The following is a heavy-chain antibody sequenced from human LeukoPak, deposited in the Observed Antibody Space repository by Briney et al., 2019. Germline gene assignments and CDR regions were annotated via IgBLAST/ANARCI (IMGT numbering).Heavy chain of an antibody. J-gene: IGHJ6*04. V-gene: IGHV3-48*03. CDR2: ISSSGSTI. CDR3: AELGITMIGGV. CDR1: GFTSSSYE. Sequence: GGSLRRSCAASGFTSSSYEMNWVRQAPGKGLEWVSYISSSGSTIYYADSVKGRFTISRDNAKNSLYLQMNSLRAEDTAVYYCAELGITMIGGVWGKGTTVTISS. D-gene: IGHD3-10*02.